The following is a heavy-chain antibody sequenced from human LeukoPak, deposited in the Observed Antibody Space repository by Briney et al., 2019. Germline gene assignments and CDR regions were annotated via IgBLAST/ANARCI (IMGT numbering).Heavy chain of an antibody. J-gene: IGHJ4*02. D-gene: IGHD1-26*01. Sequence: GGSLRLSSAASGFTFSSYTMNSVPQAPGKGLEWVSHICSSNRYIYYTHSVKSPFTISRDNAKNSLYLQMNSLRVEDTAVYFCARDGWVDYWGQGTLVTVSS. V-gene: IGHV3-21*01. CDR2: ICSSNRYI. CDR3: ARDGWVDY. CDR1: GFTFSSYT.